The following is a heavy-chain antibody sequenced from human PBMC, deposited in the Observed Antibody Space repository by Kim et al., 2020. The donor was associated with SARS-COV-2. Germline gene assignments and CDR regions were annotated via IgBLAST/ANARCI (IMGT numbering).Heavy chain of an antibody. CDR2: ISSSGSTI. Sequence: GGSLRLSCAASGFTFSSYEMNWVRQAPGKGLEWVSYISSSGSTIYYADSVKGRFTISRDNAKNSLYLQMNSLRAEDTAVYYCARAEVGSYHTPYYYYYVMVVWGQGTRLTVPS. V-gene: IGHV3-48*03. CDR3: ARAEVGSYHTPYYYYYVMVV. J-gene: IGHJ6*02. D-gene: IGHD1-26*01. CDR1: GFTFSSYE.